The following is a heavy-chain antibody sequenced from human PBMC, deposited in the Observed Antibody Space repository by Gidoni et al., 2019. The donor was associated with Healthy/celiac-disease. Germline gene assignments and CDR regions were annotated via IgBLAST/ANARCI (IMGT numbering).Heavy chain of an antibody. CDR3: ARRSVDIVATSTFDP. D-gene: IGHD5-12*01. J-gene: IGHJ5*02. Sequence: QLQLQESGPGLVKPSETLSLTCTVSGGPISSSSYYWGWIRQPPGKGLEWIGSIYYSGSTYYNPSLKSRVTISVNTSKSQFSLKLSSVTAADTAVYYCARRSVDIVATSTFDPWGQGTLVTVSS. CDR1: GGPISSSSYY. CDR2: IYYSGST. V-gene: IGHV4-39*01.